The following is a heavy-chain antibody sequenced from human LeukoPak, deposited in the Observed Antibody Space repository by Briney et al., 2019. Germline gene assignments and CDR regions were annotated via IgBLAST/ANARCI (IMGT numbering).Heavy chain of an antibody. CDR2: FDPEDGET. CDR1: GYTLTELS. Sequence: ASVKLSCKVSGYTLTELSMHWVRQAPGKGLEWMGGFDPEDGETIYAQKFQGRVTMTEDTSTDTAYMELSSLRSEDTAVYYCALPRINYDLLTGYSPAPYFDYWPQGTLVTVS. D-gene: IGHD3-9*01. J-gene: IGHJ4*02. CDR3: ALPRINYDLLTGYSPAPYFDY. V-gene: IGHV1-24*01.